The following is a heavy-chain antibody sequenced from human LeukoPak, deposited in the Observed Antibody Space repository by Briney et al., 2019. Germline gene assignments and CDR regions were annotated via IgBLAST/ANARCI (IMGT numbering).Heavy chain of an antibody. CDR1: GFTVSSNY. V-gene: IGHV3-53*01. CDR2: IYSGGST. CDR3: ARDGYSSGWPISGHDAFDI. D-gene: IGHD6-19*01. Sequence: GGSLRLSCAASGFTVSSNYMSWVRQAPGKGLEWVSVIYSGGSTYYADSVKGRFTISRDNSKNTLYLQMNSLRAEDTAVYYCARDGYSSGWPISGHDAFDIWGQGTMVTVSS. J-gene: IGHJ3*02.